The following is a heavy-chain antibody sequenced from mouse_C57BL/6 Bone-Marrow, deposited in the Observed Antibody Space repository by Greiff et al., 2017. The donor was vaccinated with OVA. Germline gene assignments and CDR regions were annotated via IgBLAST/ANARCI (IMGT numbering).Heavy chain of an antibody. V-gene: IGHV1-82*01. J-gene: IGHJ1*03. Sequence: QVQLQQSGPELVKPGASVKISCKASGYAFSSSWMNWVKQRPGKGLEWIGRIYPGDGDTNYNGKFKGKATLTADKSSSTAYMQLSSLTSEDSAVYFCARRDYGSSEDWDCDVWGTGTTVTVSS. CDR2: IYPGDGDT. D-gene: IGHD1-1*01. CDR1: GYAFSSSW. CDR3: ARRDYGSSEDWDCDV.